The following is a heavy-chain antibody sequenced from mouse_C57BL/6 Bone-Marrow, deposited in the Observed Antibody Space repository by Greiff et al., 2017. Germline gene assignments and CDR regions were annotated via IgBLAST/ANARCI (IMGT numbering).Heavy chain of an antibody. J-gene: IGHJ4*01. CDR1: GYTFTSYW. Sequence: QVQLQQPGAELVKPGASVKLSCKASGYTFTSYWMHWVKQRPGQGLEWIGMIHPNSGSTNYNEKFKSKATLTVDKSSSTAYMQLSSLTSEDSAVYYCARGGLYYGSSYMAMEYWGQGTSVTVSS. D-gene: IGHD1-1*01. V-gene: IGHV1-64*01. CDR3: ARGGLYYGSSYMAMEY. CDR2: IHPNSGST.